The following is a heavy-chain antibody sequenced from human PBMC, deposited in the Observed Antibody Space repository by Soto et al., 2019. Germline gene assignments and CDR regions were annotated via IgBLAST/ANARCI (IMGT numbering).Heavy chain of an antibody. D-gene: IGHD6-13*01. CDR1: GFTFSSYW. Sequence: PGGSLRLSCAASGFTFSSYWMHWVRQAPGKGLVWVSRINSDGSSTSYADSVKGRFTISRDNAKNTLYLQMNSLRAEDTAVYYCARDSSTVPGIAAAGTPNWFDPWGQGTLVTVSS. CDR2: INSDGSST. J-gene: IGHJ5*02. V-gene: IGHV3-74*01. CDR3: ARDSSTVPGIAAAGTPNWFDP.